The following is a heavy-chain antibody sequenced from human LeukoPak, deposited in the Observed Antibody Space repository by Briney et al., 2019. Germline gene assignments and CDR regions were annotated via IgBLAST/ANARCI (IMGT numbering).Heavy chain of an antibody. CDR3: ATVENDDFWSGYRNAEYFQH. CDR1: GYTLTELS. V-gene: IGHV1-24*01. Sequence: ASVNVSCKVSGYTLTELSMHWVRQAPGKGLEWMGGFDPEDGETIYAQKFQGRVTMTEDTSTDTAYMELSSLRSEDTAVYYCATVENDDFWSGYRNAEYFQHWGQGTLVTVSS. J-gene: IGHJ1*01. D-gene: IGHD3-3*01. CDR2: FDPEDGET.